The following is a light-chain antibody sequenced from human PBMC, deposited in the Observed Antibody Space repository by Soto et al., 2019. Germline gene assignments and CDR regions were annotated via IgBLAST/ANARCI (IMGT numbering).Light chain of an antibody. CDR2: KAF. V-gene: IGKV1-5*03. CDR3: QQYNSYST. Sequence: DIQMTQSPSTLSASVGDRVTITCRASQSITNWLAWYQQKPGKAPKLLIYKAFRLESGVPSRFSGSGSGTEFTLTISSLQPDDFATDYGQQYNSYSTFGQGTKVEIK. CDR1: QSITNW. J-gene: IGKJ1*01.